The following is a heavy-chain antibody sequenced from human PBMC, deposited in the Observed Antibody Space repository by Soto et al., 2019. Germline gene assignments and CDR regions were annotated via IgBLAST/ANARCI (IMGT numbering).Heavy chain of an antibody. V-gene: IGHV1-69*06. CDR1: AGTFNNYA. J-gene: IGHJ6*02. CDR2: AIPLFSTS. Sequence: QEQLVQSGPEVKKPGSSVTLSCKASAGTFNNYAICWVRQAPGQGLEWMGGAIPLFSTSAYAQKFQGRVTITADKSTSTVYMEMSNLKSEDTALYYCARAGGSPYYYYGMDVWGQGTTVTVSS. D-gene: IGHD2-15*01. CDR3: ARAGGSPYYYYGMDV.